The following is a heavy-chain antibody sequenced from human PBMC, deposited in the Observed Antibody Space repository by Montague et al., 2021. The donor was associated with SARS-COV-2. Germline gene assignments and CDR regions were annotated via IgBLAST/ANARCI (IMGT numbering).Heavy chain of an antibody. D-gene: IGHD3-9*01. J-gene: IGHJ1*01. Sequence: SETLSLTCTVSGVSISSYYWSWIRQPAGKGLEWIGRIYTSGRTNYNPSLRSRINMSLDTSKSRFSLNLTSVTAADTAVHYCAGPDWLKHWGQGALVTVSS. CDR1: GVSISSYY. V-gene: IGHV4-4*07. CDR2: IYTSGRT. CDR3: AGPDWLKH.